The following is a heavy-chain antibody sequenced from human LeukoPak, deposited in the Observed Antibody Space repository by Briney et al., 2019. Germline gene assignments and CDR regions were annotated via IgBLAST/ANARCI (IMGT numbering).Heavy chain of an antibody. CDR2: IRYDGSNK. J-gene: IGHJ4*02. D-gene: IGHD2-2*01. Sequence: GGSLRLSCAASEFTFSNYGMHWVRQAPCKGPEWVAFIRYDGSNKYYADSVKGRFTISRDNSKNTLYLQMNSLRAEDTAVYYCAKDLGYCSSTSCSGDGYWGQGTLVTVSS. CDR1: EFTFSNYG. CDR3: AKDLGYCSSTSCSGDGY. V-gene: IGHV3-30*02.